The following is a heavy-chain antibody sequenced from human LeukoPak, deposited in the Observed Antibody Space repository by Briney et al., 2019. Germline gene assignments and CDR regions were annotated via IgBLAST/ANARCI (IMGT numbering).Heavy chain of an antibody. CDR3: ARPRELYYYYYMDV. CDR1: GFTFSSYS. CDR2: ISSSSSTI. J-gene: IGHJ6*03. Sequence: GGSLRLSCAASGFTFSSYSMNWVRQAPGKGLEWVSYISSSSSTIYYADSVKGRFTISRDNAKNSLYLQMNSLRAEDTAVYYCARPRELYYYYYMDVWGKGTTVTVSS. D-gene: IGHD1-7*01. V-gene: IGHV3-48*01.